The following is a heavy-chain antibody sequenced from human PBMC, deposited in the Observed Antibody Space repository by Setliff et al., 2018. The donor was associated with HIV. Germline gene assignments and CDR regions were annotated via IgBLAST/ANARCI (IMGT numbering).Heavy chain of an antibody. V-gene: IGHV4-61*01. CDR2: IYYSGTT. J-gene: IGHJ6*03. Sequence: SETLSLTCTVSGDSVSSASYYWSWIRQPPGKGLEWIGYIYYSGTTKYNPSLKSRVTISVDTSKNQFSLKLSSVTAADTAVYYCASEAWASYRSSSGYYYYYMDVWGKGTTVTVS. D-gene: IGHD6-6*01. CDR3: ASEAWASYRSSSGYYYYYMDV. CDR1: GDSVSSASYY.